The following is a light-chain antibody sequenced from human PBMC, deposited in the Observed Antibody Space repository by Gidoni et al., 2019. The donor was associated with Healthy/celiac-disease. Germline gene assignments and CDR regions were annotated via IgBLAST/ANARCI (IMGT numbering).Light chain of an antibody. J-gene: IGKJ5*01. CDR2: EAA. Sequence: EIVLTHSPATLSLSPGERATLSCRASQSVSSYLAWYQQKPGLAPWLPIYEAANRATGIPARFSGSGSGTDFTLTISSLVPEDFAVYYCQQRRNSFGQGTRLEIK. CDR3: QQRRNS. CDR1: QSVSSY. V-gene: IGKV3-11*01.